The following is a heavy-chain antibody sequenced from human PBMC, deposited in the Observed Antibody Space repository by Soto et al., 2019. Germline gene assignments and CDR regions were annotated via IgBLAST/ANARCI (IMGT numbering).Heavy chain of an antibody. CDR1: GFTFNNYA. CDR3: AKGRGGSGSLTPRVDF. J-gene: IGHJ4*02. V-gene: IGHV3-23*01. D-gene: IGHD3-10*01. Sequence: EVQLLESGGGLVQPGVSLRLSCAASGFTFNNYAMTWVRQAGGEGLEWVSAISGGGDTTSYADSVKGRFTVSSDGSKNTLYLQMSSLRAEDTALYYCAKGRGGSGSLTPRVDFWGQGTLVTVSS. CDR2: ISGGGDTT.